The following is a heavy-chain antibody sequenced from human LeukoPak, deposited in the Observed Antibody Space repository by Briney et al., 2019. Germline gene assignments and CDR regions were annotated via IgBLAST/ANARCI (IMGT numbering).Heavy chain of an antibody. CDR1: GYTFTSYG. D-gene: IGHD3-3*01. CDR3: ARGTIFGVVIKRDYYYYMDV. Sequence: ASVKVSCKASGYTFTSYGISWVRQAPGQGLEWMGGIIPIFGTANYAQKFQGRVTITADESTSTAYMELSSLRSEDTAVYYCARGTIFGVVIKRDYYYYMDVWGKGTTVTVSS. V-gene: IGHV1-69*13. CDR2: IIPIFGTA. J-gene: IGHJ6*03.